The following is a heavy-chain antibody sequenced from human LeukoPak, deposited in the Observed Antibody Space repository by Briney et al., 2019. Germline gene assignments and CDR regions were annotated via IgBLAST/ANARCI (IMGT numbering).Heavy chain of an antibody. V-gene: IGHV3-49*04. CDR1: GFTFGDYA. J-gene: IGHJ1*01. Sequence: HPGGSLRLSCTASGFTFGDYAMSWVRQAPGKGLEWVGFIRSKAYGGTTEYAASVKGRFTISRDDSKSIAYLQMNSLKTEDTAVYYCTRDLTLPIVGATPYFQHWGQGTLVTVSS. CDR2: IRSKAYGGTT. CDR3: TRDLTLPIVGATPYFQH. D-gene: IGHD1-26*01.